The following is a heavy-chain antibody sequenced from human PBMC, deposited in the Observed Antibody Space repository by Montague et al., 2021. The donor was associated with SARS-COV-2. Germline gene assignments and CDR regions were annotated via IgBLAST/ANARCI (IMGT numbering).Heavy chain of an antibody. J-gene: IGHJ4*02. CDR2: ISYDGSNK. CDR3: ARTYSGSYRGYFDY. D-gene: IGHD1-26*01. Sequence: SLRLSCAASGFTFSSYAKHWVRQAPGKGLEWVAVISYDGSNKYYADSVKGRFTISRDNSKNTLYLQMNSLRAEDTAVYYCARTYSGSYRGYFDYWGQGTLVTVSS. V-gene: IGHV3-30*04. CDR1: GFTFSSYA.